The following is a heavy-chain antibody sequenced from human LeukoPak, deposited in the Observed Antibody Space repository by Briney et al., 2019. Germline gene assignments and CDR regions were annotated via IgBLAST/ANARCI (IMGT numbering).Heavy chain of an antibody. Sequence: PGRSLRLSCAASGFTFDDYAMHWVRQAPGKGLEWVSGISWNSGSIGYADSVKGRFTISRDNAKNSLYLQMNNLRAEDTAVYYCARDGYSSGWYQTYYYYYMDVWGKGTTVTVSS. CDR3: ARDGYSSGWYQTYYYYYMDV. CDR2: ISWNSGSI. D-gene: IGHD6-19*01. V-gene: IGHV3-9*01. J-gene: IGHJ6*03. CDR1: GFTFDDYA.